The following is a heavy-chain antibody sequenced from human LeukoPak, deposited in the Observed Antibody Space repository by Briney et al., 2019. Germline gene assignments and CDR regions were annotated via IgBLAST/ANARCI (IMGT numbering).Heavy chain of an antibody. Sequence: PGESLKISCKGSGYSFTTPWIGWVRQMPGRGLEWMGVISPADSDTAYSPSFQGQVTISADKSISTAYLQWSSLKASDTAMYYCARYGSGPYFGYWGQGTPVTVSS. J-gene: IGHJ4*02. CDR3: ARYGSGPYFGY. D-gene: IGHD2-15*01. CDR1: GYSFTTPW. CDR2: ISPADSDT. V-gene: IGHV5-51*01.